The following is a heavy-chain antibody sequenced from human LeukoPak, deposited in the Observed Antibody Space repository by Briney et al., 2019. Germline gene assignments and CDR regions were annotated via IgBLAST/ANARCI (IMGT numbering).Heavy chain of an antibody. D-gene: IGHD2-21*02. CDR1: GFTFSDYA. CDR3: ARGTTHIVVVTPGPFHF. Sequence: GGSLRLSCAASGFTFSDYAMNWIRQAPGKGLEWVSYISGSSTSMFYADSVKGRFTISRDNAKNSLYLQMNILRAEDTAVYYCARGTTHIVVVTPGPFHFWGQGALVAVSS. CDR2: ISGSSTSM. V-gene: IGHV3-48*04. J-gene: IGHJ4*02.